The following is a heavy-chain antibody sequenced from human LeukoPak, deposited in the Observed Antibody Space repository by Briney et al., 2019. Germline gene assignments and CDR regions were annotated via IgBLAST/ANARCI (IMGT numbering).Heavy chain of an antibody. CDR3: ARDAPSKTMVRRFDY. D-gene: IGHD3-10*01. CDR1: GFTFREYY. J-gene: IGHJ4*02. CDR2: ISGSGFTT. V-gene: IGHV3-11*01. Sequence: GGSLRLSCVASGFTFREYYMGWIRQAPGKGLEWISYISGSGFTTHYADSVKGRFTISRDNAKNSLYLQMSSLRPEDTGMYYCARDAPSKTMVRRFDYWGQGTLATVSS.